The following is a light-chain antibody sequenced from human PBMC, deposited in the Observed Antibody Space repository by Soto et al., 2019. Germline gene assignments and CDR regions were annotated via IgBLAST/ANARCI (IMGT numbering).Light chain of an antibody. CDR3: QHYNHWPQLS. Sequence: TLSVSPGETATLSCRASQGISRTLAWYQLKPGQAPRLLFYGASTRATGVPARFSGSGSGTEFTLTISSLQSEDSALYYCQHYNHWPQLSFGGGTKVDIK. J-gene: IGKJ4*01. V-gene: IGKV3-15*01. CDR1: QGISRT. CDR2: GAS.